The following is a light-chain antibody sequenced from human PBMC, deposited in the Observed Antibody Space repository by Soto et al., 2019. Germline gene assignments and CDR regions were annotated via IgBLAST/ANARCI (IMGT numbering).Light chain of an antibody. J-gene: IGKJ4*01. V-gene: IGKV3-15*01. Sequence: EIVMTQSPATLSVSPGDGATLSCRASQGIGDTLAWYQQKPGQTPRLLIYDTSIRATGVPARFSGSRSGAEFTLTISSLQSEDFAVYYCQHYVNWPLTFGGGTKVESK. CDR3: QHYVNWPLT. CDR2: DTS. CDR1: QGIGDT.